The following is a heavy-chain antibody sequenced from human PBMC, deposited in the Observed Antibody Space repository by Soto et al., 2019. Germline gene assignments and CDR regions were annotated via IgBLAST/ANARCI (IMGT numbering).Heavy chain of an antibody. CDR2: INPLKGDT. D-gene: IGHD2-2*01. Sequence: QAQLVQSGGEMKKAGASVKVSCKASGYTFTTYGITWVRQAPGQGLDWMGWINPLKGDTKSATNFQDRVTMPTDTSTGTAYAALTSLRSDDTAVYYCVRIKVAAAVVGAFDVWGQGTLVTVSS. J-gene: IGHJ3*01. V-gene: IGHV1-18*01. CDR1: GYTFTTYG. CDR3: VRIKVAAAVVGAFDV.